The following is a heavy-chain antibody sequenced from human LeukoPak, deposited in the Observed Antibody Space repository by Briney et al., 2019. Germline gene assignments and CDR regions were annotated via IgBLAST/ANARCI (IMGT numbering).Heavy chain of an antibody. CDR1: GFTFSSYS. D-gene: IGHD2-15*01. CDR2: VSPDGGET. V-gene: IGHV3-7*01. J-gene: IGHJ4*02. CDR3: VTDRSWLFDY. Sequence: PGGSLRFSCAASGFTFSSYSMNWVRQAPGKGLQWVANVSPDGGETHYLDSVKGRFTIFRDNAKNSLYLHMSSLRAEDTAVYYCVTDRSWLFDYWGQGTLVTVSS.